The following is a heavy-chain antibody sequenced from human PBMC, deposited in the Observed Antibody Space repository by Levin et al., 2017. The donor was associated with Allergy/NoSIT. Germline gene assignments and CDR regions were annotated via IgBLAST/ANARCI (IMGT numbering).Heavy chain of an antibody. CDR3: ARGRFGDDYVWGSYRPETVNEYFDY. J-gene: IGHJ4*02. V-gene: IGHV4-59*01. D-gene: IGHD3-16*02. CDR1: GGSISSYY. CDR2: IYYSGST. Sequence: PSETLSLTCTVSGGSISSYYWSWIRQPPGKGLEWIGYIYYSGSTNYNPSLKSRVTISVDTSKNQFSLKLSSVTAADTAVYYCARGRFGDDYVWGSYRPETVNEYFDYWGQGTLVTVSS.